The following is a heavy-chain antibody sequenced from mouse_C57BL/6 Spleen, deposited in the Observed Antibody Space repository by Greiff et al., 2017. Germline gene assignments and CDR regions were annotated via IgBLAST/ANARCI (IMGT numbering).Heavy chain of an antibody. D-gene: IGHD2-2*01. CDR2: IRNKANGYTT. V-gene: IGHV7-3*01. CDR1: GFTFTDYY. CDR3: AISRLRRGGFDY. Sequence: EVKLVESGGGLVQPGGSLSLSCAASGFTFTDYYMSWVRQPPGKALEWLGFIRNKANGYTTEYSASVKGRFTISRDNSQSILYLQMNALRAEDSATYYCAISRLRRGGFDYWGQGTTLTVSS. J-gene: IGHJ2*01.